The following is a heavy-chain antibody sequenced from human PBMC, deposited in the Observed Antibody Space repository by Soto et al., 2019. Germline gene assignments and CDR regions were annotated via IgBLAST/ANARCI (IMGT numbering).Heavy chain of an antibody. J-gene: IGHJ5*02. CDR3: ARGRFDYYGSGNNYNDWLDP. D-gene: IGHD3-10*01. CDR2: INGDGRST. CDR1: GFTFSTYW. Sequence: AGGSLRLSCAASGFTFSTYWIHWVRQAPGKGLVWVSRINGDGRSTRYADSVRGRFTISRDNAKNTLYLQMNSLRPEDTAVYYCARGRFDYYGSGNNYNDWLDPWGQGTLVTVSS. V-gene: IGHV3-74*01.